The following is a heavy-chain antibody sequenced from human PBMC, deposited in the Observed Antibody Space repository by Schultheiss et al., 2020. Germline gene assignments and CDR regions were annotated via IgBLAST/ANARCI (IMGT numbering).Heavy chain of an antibody. J-gene: IGHJ2*01. CDR1: GGSISSYY. Sequence: SETLSLTCAVSGGSISSYYWSWIRQPAGKGLEWIGRIYTSGSTNYNPSLKSRVTISVDTSKNQFSLKLSSVTAADTAVYYCARVPLCGGDCQWYFDLWGRGTLVTVSS. D-gene: IGHD2-21*02. V-gene: IGHV4-4*07. CDR3: ARVPLCGGDCQWYFDL. CDR2: IYTSGST.